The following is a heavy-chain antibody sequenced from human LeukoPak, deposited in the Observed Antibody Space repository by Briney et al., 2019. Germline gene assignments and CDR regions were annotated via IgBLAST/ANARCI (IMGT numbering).Heavy chain of an antibody. CDR1: GFALSSHW. CDR3: ARNNGMDV. Sequence: GGSLRLSCAASGFALSSHWMTWVRQVPGRGPEWVANVNRDGSETYYLDSVKGRFTICKDNAKNSLYLQMNSLRAEDTALYHCARNNGMDVWGQGTTVIVSS. V-gene: IGHV3-7*03. CDR2: VNRDGSET. J-gene: IGHJ6*02.